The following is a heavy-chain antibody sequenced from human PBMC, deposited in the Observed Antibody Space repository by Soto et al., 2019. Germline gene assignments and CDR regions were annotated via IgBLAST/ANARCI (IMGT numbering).Heavy chain of an antibody. CDR3: ARFIVGATNDYFDN. J-gene: IGHJ4*02. CDR2: IYPADSDA. Sequence: PGESLKISWQTSGYTFIHYWVVWLRQLHGKGLEWMGLIYPADSDATYGPSFQGQVTLSVDKSTDTAYLQWSSLRPSDTAMYYCARFIVGATNDYFDNWGQGTPVTVSS. V-gene: IGHV5-51*01. D-gene: IGHD1-26*01. CDR1: GYTFIHYW.